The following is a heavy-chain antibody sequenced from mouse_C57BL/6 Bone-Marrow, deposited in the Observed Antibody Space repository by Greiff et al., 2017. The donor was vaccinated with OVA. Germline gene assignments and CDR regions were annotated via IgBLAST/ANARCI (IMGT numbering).Heavy chain of an antibody. CDR1: GFTFSDYG. Sequence: EVQWVESGGGLVKPGGSLKLSCAASGFTFSDYGMHWVRQAPEKGLEWVAYISSGSSTIYYADTVKGRFTISRDNAKNTLFLQMTSLRSEDTAMYYCARGLRRRAWFAYWGQGTLVTVSA. D-gene: IGHD2-2*01. V-gene: IGHV5-17*01. CDR2: ISSGSSTI. J-gene: IGHJ3*01. CDR3: ARGLRRRAWFAY.